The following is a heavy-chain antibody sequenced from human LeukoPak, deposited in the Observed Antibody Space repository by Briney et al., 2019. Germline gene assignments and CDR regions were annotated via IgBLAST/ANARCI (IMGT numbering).Heavy chain of an antibody. CDR3: AKDRAFLWFRDL. Sequence: GGSLRLSCAASGFTFSSYAMSWVRQAPGKGLEWVSGISDSGGTTYYADSVKGRFTISRDNSKNTPYLQMNSLRAEDTAVYYCAKDRAFLWFRDLWGQGTLVTVSS. CDR1: GFTFSSYA. CDR2: ISDSGGTT. V-gene: IGHV3-23*01. J-gene: IGHJ5*02. D-gene: IGHD3-10*01.